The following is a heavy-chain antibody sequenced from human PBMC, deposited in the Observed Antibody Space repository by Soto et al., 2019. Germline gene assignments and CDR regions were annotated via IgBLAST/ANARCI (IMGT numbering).Heavy chain of an antibody. CDR2: IIPIFGTA. D-gene: IGHD3-9*01. V-gene: IGHV1-69*06. CDR1: GGTFSSYA. J-gene: IGHJ5*02. CDR3: ARRGYDILTGYYNNWFDP. Sequence: GASVKVSCKASGGTFSSYAISWVRQAAGRGREWMGGIIPIFGTANYAQKFQGRVTITADKSTSTAYMELSSLRSEDTAVYYCARRGYDILTGYYNNWFDPWAQGTLVTGSS.